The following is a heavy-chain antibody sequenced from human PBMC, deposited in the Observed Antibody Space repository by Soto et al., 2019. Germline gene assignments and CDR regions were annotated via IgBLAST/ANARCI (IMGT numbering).Heavy chain of an antibody. Sequence: TSGTLSLTCPVSGGSISSGGYYWSWIRQHPGKGLEWIGYIYYSGSTYYNPSLKSRVTISVDTSKNQFSLKLSSVTAADTAVYYCARENYSTTPQEDWFDPWGQGTLVTVSS. D-gene: IGHD4-17*01. V-gene: IGHV4-31*03. CDR1: GGSISSGGYY. J-gene: IGHJ5*02. CDR3: ARENYSTTPQEDWFDP. CDR2: IYYSGST.